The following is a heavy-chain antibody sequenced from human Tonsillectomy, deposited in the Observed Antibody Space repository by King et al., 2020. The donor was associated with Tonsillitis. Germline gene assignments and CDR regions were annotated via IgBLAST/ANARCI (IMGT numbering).Heavy chain of an antibody. CDR2: ISSSSTYI. CDR3: ARGTTTVTPLYYFDY. J-gene: IGHJ4*02. CDR1: GFTFSSYN. Sequence: VQLVESGGGLVNPGGSLRLSCAASGFTFSSYNMNWVRQAPGKGLEWVSSISSSSTYINYADSMKGRFTISRDNDKNSLYLPMNSLRAEDTAVYYCARGTTTVTPLYYFDYWGQGTLVTVSS. V-gene: IGHV3-21*01. D-gene: IGHD4-17*01.